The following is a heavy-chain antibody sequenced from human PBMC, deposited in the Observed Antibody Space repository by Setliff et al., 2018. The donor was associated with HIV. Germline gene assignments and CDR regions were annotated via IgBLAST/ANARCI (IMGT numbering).Heavy chain of an antibody. Sequence: SETLSLTCTVSGGSISSGDYFLSWIRQAPGKGLEWIGCIYYSGTTNYNPSLKSRVTMSLDTSKNQFSLNLDSVTAADTAVYYCARQYNRQYGMDVWGQGTTVTVS. CDR1: GGSISSGDYF. CDR2: IYYSGTT. CDR3: ARQYNRQYGMDV. D-gene: IGHD1-20*01. J-gene: IGHJ6*02. V-gene: IGHV4-30-4*08.